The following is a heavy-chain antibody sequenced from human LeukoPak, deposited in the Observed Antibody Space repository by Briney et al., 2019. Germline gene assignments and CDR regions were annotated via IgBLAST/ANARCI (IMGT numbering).Heavy chain of an antibody. Sequence: GGSLRLSCAASGFTLSTYSMNWVRQAPGKGLEWVSYISSSSSTIYYADSVKGRFTISRDNAKNSLYLQMNSLRAEDTAVYYCARTWFGEPMDYWGQGTLVTVSS. V-gene: IGHV3-48*04. J-gene: IGHJ4*02. CDR3: ARTWFGEPMDY. D-gene: IGHD3-10*01. CDR2: ISSSSSTI. CDR1: GFTLSTYS.